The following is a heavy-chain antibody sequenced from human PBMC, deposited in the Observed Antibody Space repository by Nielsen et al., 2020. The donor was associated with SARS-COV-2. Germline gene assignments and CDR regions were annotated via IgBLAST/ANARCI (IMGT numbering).Heavy chain of an antibody. Sequence: SETLSLTCTVSGGSISSGDYYWSWIRQPPGKGLEWIGYIYYSGSTYYNPSLKSRVTISVGTSKNQFSLKLSSVTAADTAVYYCARASELVAFDIWGQGTMVTVSS. J-gene: IGHJ3*02. D-gene: IGHD1-26*01. CDR3: ARASELVAFDI. CDR1: GGSISSGDYY. CDR2: IYYSGST. V-gene: IGHV4-30-4*01.